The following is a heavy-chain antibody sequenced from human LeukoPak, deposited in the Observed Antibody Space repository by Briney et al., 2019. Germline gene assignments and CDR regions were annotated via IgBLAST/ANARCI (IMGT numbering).Heavy chain of an antibody. V-gene: IGHV3-30*03. CDR2: ISNDGSRK. Sequence: GGSLRLSCAPSGFTFSRHGMHWVRQAPGKGLEWVAIISNDGSRKYYAHSVEGRYTISRDNSKNTLYLQMDSLRAEDTAVYYCARDRAWNYFDYWGQGTLVTVSS. J-gene: IGHJ4*02. D-gene: IGHD3-3*01. CDR3: ARDRAWNYFDY. CDR1: GFTFSRHG.